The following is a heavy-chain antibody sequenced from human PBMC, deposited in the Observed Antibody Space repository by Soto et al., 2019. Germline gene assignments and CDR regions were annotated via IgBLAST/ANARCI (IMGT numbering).Heavy chain of an antibody. J-gene: IGHJ4*01. V-gene: IGHV1-18*04. CDR1: GYTVTSYG. D-gene: IGHD2-21*02. CDR2: INGYNGDT. CDR3: ARDKDRVSARSVSTFDY. Sequence: GDSVKVSCTASGYTVTSYGIGSVRQAPGQGLEWMGWINGYNGDTNYAQTRQGRVTVTKDTSTSTDYMELRSLTSDDTAIYYCARDKDRVSARSVSTFDYWRQGTLVTVSS.